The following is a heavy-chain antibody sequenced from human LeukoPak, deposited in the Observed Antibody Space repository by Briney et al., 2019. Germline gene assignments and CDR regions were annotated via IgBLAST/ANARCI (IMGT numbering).Heavy chain of an antibody. D-gene: IGHD2-2*01. V-gene: IGHV1-2*02. J-gene: IGHJ4*02. CDR1: GYTFTGYY. Sequence: ASVKVSCKASGYTFTGYYMHWVRQAPGQGLEWMAWINPNSGGTYYAQNFHDRITMTRDTSISTAYMELSRLRSDDTAIYYCARANALYCSSTSCLFDYWGQGTPVTASS. CDR2: INPNSGGT. CDR3: ARANALYCSSTSCLFDY.